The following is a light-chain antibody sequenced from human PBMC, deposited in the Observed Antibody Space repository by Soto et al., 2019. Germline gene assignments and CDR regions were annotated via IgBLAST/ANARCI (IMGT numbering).Light chain of an antibody. CDR1: QSVAGY. CDR2: DAS. Sequence: EIVLTQSPATLALSPGARATLSFSASQSVAGYLAGYHQKPGQSPMLLIYDASHRATGIPARFSVSGSGTDCTLTVSSLEPEDFAVYYCQQRSSWPLTCGGGTKVEIK. CDR3: QQRSSWPLT. V-gene: IGKV3-11*01. J-gene: IGKJ4*02.